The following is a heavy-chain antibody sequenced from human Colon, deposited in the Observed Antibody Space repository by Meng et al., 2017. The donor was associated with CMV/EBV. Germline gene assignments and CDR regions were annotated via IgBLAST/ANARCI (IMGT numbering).Heavy chain of an antibody. CDR3: VQIHSSSTGEVH. CDR2: IQVDGTN. V-gene: IGHV2-5*02. J-gene: IGHJ4*02. CDR1: GLPPRTTHGG. Sequence: ITWKVTCTTLENTPQPLPLSWSYSGLPPRTTHGGAVWIRQPPGKALKWLALIQVDGTNDSNPSLSNRLTVTRDTSKNQVFLTLTNVDPVDTATYYCVQIHSSSTGEVHWGQGTLVTVSS. D-gene: IGHD6-6*01.